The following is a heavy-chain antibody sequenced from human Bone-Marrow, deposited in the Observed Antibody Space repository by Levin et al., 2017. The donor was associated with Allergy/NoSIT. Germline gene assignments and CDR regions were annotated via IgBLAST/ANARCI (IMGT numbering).Heavy chain of an antibody. CDR1: GDSVSSNTAA. CDR2: TYYRSKWYS. V-gene: IGHV6-1*01. J-gene: IGHJ2*01. CDR3: TGGHSRFDR. Sequence: ETLSLTCAISGDSVSSNTAAWNWIRQSPSRGLEWLGRTYYRSKWYSDYAVSVKSRITINADTSKNQFSLHLNSVSPEDTAVYYCTGGHSRFDRWGRGTLVTVSS. D-gene: IGHD2-15*01.